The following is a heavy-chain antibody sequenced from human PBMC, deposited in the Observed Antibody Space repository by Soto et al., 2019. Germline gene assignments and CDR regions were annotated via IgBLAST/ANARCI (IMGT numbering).Heavy chain of an antibody. D-gene: IGHD3-10*01. CDR2: INDSGNI. J-gene: IGHJ6*03. V-gene: IGHV4-34*01. Sequence: QVQLQQWGAGLLKPSETLSLTCAVYGGSFSGYQWTWISQTPGKGLECIGEINDSGNITYNPSLKSRVTILVDTPKKQISLNLSSVTAADTAVYYGARGLILWFGELSRRGGYYYYMDVWGKGTTVTVSS. CDR1: GGSFSGYQ. CDR3: ARGLILWFGELSRRGGYYYYMDV.